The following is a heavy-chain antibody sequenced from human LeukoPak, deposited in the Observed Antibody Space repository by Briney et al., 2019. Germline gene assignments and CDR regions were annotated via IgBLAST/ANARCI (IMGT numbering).Heavy chain of an antibody. CDR3: ARAAYYDSSGYYYFDY. CDR1: GYSISSGYY. J-gene: IGHJ4*02. Sequence: PSETLSLTCTVSGYSISSGYYWGWIRQPPGKGLEWIGSIYHSGSTYYNPSLKSRVTISVDTSKNQFSLKLSSVTAADTAVYYCARAAYYDSSGYYYFDYWGQGTLVTVSS. D-gene: IGHD3-22*01. CDR2: IYHSGST. V-gene: IGHV4-38-2*02.